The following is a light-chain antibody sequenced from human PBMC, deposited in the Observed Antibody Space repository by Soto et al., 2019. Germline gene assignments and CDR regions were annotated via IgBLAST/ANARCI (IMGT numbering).Light chain of an antibody. J-gene: IGLJ2*01. CDR3: QTWGSGIRVV. CDR1: SGHSSYA. Sequence: QSVLTQSPSASASLGASVKLTCTLSSGHSSYAIAWHQQQPEKGPRYLMKVNSNGSHSKGDGIPDRFSGSSSGAERYLTISSLQSEDEADYYCQTWGSGIRVVFGGGTKLTVL. V-gene: IGLV4-69*01. CDR2: VNSNGSH.